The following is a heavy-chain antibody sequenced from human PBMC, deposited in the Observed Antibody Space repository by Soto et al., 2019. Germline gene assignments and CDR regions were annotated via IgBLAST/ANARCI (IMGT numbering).Heavy chain of an antibody. CDR3: AKVYSSSWLSTPYYYYGMDV. D-gene: IGHD6-13*01. J-gene: IGHJ6*02. CDR1: GDSVSSNSAA. CDR2: TYYRSKWYN. Sequence: SQTLSLTCAISGDSVSSNSAAWNWIRQSPSRGLEWLGRTYYRSKWYNDYAVSVKSRITINPDTSKNQFSLQLNSVTPEDTAVYYCAKVYSSSWLSTPYYYYGMDVWGQGTTVTVSS. V-gene: IGHV6-1*01.